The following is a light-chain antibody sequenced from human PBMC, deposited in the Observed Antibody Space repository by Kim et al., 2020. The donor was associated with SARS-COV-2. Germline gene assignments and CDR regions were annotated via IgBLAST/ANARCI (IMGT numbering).Light chain of an antibody. CDR1: HSVTTM. CDR3: QQYGNWPLA. Sequence: SPGESATLPCRASHSVTTMFAWYQQKPGQTPRLLIYGASTRATGVPARFSGSGSGTEFSLSISSLQSEDFAVYYCQQYGNWPLAFGQGTKVDIK. CDR2: GAS. V-gene: IGKV3-15*01. J-gene: IGKJ1*01.